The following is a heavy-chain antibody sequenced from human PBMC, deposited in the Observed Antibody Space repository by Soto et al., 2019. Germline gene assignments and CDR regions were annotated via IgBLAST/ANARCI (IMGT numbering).Heavy chain of an antibody. CDR1: GFTFSDYA. CDR2: FRGGGGST. CDR3: AKIGWSEVAGWEFDY. J-gene: IGHJ4*02. D-gene: IGHD6-19*01. Sequence: EVQLLESGVDLVQPGGSLTLSCAASGFTFSDYAMSWVREAPGKGLEWVSAFRGGGGSTFYADSVRGRFTISRDNAKSTLYLQMNSLRAEDTAVYYCAKIGWSEVAGWEFDYWGQGTLVTVSS. V-gene: IGHV3-23*01.